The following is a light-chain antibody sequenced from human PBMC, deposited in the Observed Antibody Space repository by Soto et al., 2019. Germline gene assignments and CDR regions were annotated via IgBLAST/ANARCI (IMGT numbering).Light chain of an antibody. CDR2: GAS. J-gene: IGKJ4*01. CDR3: QQYNNWPPLT. V-gene: IGKV3-15*01. Sequence: EIVMTQSPATLSVSPGERATLSCRASQTVSSNLAWYQQKPGQAPRLLIYGASTRATGIPGRFSGSGSGTEFTLTISSLQSEDFAVYYCQQYNNWPPLTFGGGTK. CDR1: QTVSSN.